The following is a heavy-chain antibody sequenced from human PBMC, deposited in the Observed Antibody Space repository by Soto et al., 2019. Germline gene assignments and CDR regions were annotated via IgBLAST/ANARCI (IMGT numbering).Heavy chain of an antibody. J-gene: IGHJ4*02. CDR1: GFTFSSFT. V-gene: IGHV3-30-3*01. Sequence: ESGGGVVQPGRSMRLSCAASGFTFSSFTMHWVRQAPGKGLEWVTLMSYDGTNKHYADSVKGRFTISRDNSKNTLYLQMNSLRAEDTAVYYCARSIAVAGTPEFDHWGQGTLVTVSS. CDR3: ARSIAVAGTPEFDH. D-gene: IGHD6-19*01. CDR2: MSYDGTNK.